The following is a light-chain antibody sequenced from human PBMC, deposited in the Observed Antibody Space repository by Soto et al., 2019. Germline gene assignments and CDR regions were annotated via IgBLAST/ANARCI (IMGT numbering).Light chain of an antibody. V-gene: IGLV1-51*01. CDR2: DNN. J-gene: IGLJ2*01. Sequence: QSMLTQPPSVSAAPGQTVTISCSGSRXXIGNNFVSWYQHLPGTAPKLLIYDNNKRPSGIPDRFSGTKSGTSATLGITGLQTXXXAXXYXATWDSSLIAGVFGGGTKLTVL. CDR3: ATWDSSLIAGV. CDR1: RXXIGNNF.